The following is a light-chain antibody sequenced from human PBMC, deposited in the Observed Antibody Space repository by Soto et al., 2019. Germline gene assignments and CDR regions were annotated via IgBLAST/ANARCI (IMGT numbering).Light chain of an antibody. CDR2: DVS. CDR3: SSYTSSSTRV. V-gene: IGLV2-14*01. J-gene: IGLJ3*02. CDR1: RSDVGGYNY. Sequence: QSALTQPASLSGSPGQSITISCTGTRSDVGGYNYVSWYQQHPGKATTPMIYDVSNRPSGVTNRFSGSKTGNTASLTISWLKAEDEADSYCSSYTSSSTRVLGGGTKLTVL.